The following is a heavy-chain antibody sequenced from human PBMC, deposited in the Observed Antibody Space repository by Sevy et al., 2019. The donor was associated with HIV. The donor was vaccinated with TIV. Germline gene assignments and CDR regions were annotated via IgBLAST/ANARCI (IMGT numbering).Heavy chain of an antibody. J-gene: IGHJ6*03. CDR2: IYPGDSDT. CDR1: GYSFGSYW. CDR3: ARHDSDYYFDGREFKSHYHIDV. Sequence: GESLKISCQGSGYSFGSYWIGWVRQVPGKGLEWMGIIYPGDSDTRYSPSFQGHVTISAVRSISTAYLQWSNLKASDSDIYYCARHDSDYYFDGREFKSHYHIDVWGSGTTVTVSS. D-gene: IGHD3-3*01. V-gene: IGHV5-51*01.